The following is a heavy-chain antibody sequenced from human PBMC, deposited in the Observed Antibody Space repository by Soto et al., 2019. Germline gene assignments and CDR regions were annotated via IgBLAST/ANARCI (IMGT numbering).Heavy chain of an antibody. CDR3: AREGLVEGYYYDSSGYYFGAPTFDY. V-gene: IGHV3-33*01. CDR1: GFTFSSYG. J-gene: IGHJ4*02. Sequence: QVQLVESGGGVVQPGRSLRLSCAASGFTFSSYGMHWVRQAPGKGLEWVAVIWYDGSNKYYADSVKGRFTISRDNSKNTLYLQMNSLRAEDTAVYYCAREGLVEGYYYDSSGYYFGAPTFDYWGQGTLVTVSS. D-gene: IGHD3-22*01. CDR2: IWYDGSNK.